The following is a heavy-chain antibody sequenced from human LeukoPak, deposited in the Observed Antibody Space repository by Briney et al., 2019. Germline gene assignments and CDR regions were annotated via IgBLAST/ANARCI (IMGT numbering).Heavy chain of an antibody. CDR2: INHSGST. D-gene: IGHD3-16*01. J-gene: IGHJ3*02. Sequence: SETLSLTCAVYGGSFSGYYWSWIRQPPGKGLEWIGEINHSGSTNYNPSLKSRVTISVDTSKNQLSLKLSSVTAADTAVYYCARLRWASDAFDIWGQGTMVTVSS. CDR3: ARLRWASDAFDI. V-gene: IGHV4-34*01. CDR1: GGSFSGYY.